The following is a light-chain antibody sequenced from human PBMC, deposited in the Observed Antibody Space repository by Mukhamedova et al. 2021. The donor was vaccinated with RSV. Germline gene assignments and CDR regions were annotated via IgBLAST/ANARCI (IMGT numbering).Light chain of an antibody. CDR2: GAS. CDR1: QSVSSN. CDR3: QQYNNWPPWT. J-gene: IGKJ1*01. Sequence: MGSQSVSSNLAWYQQKPGQAPRLLIYGASTRATGIPARFSGSGSGTEFTLTFSSMQSEDFAVYYCQQYNNWPPWTFGQGTKVEIK. V-gene: IGKV3-15*01.